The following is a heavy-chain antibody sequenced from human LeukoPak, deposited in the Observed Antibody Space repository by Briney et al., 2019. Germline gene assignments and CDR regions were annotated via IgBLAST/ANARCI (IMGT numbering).Heavy chain of an antibody. D-gene: IGHD2-2*01. Sequence: SETLSLTCAVYGGPFSGYYWSWIRQPPGKGLEWIGEINHSGSTNYNPSLKSRVTISVDTSKNQFSLKLSSVTAADTAVYYCARPIFKVVPAAMDVWGKGTTVTVSS. J-gene: IGHJ6*04. CDR1: GGPFSGYY. CDR2: INHSGST. CDR3: ARPIFKVVPAAMDV. V-gene: IGHV4-34*01.